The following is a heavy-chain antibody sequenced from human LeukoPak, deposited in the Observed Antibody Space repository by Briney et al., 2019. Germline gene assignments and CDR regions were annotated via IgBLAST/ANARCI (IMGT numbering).Heavy chain of an antibody. V-gene: IGHV3-33*01. CDR3: ARGSALGTTSCGDY. CDR2: TWYDGSEK. J-gene: IGHJ4*02. Sequence: GGSLRLSCAASGFTFSRHGMHWVRQAPGRGLEWVAVTWYDGSEKYYADFVKGRFTISRDNSRNTLFLQMNSLRVEDTAIYYCARGSALGTTSCGDYWGQGTLVTVSS. D-gene: IGHD2-2*01. CDR1: GFTFSRHG.